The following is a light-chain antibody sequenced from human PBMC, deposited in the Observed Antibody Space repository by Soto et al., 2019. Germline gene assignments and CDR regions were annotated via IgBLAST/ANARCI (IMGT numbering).Light chain of an antibody. CDR3: QQFGAGSPWT. V-gene: IGKV1-5*03. J-gene: IGKJ1*01. CDR2: KAS. CDR1: QSISTW. Sequence: DIQVTQSPSTLSASVGDRVTITCRASQSISTWLAWFQQKPGKAPKVLISKASTLESGVPSRFSGDVSGTEFTLTISSLQTDDSATYSCQQFGAGSPWTFGQGTQVEIK.